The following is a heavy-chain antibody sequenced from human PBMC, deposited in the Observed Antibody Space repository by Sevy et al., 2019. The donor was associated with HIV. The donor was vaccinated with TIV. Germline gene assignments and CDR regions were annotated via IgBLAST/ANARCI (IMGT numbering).Heavy chain of an antibody. CDR2: ISAYNGST. V-gene: IGHV1-18*01. CDR3: ARGRGDTSGYKYLRH. D-gene: IGHD3-22*01. J-gene: IGHJ4*02. Sequence: ASVKVSCKASGYTFPNYGINWVRQAPGQGLEWMGWISAYNGSTNYAQNLQGRVTMTTDTSTITAYMELRSLRSDDTAVYYCARGRGDTSGYKYLRHWGQGTLVTVSS. CDR1: GYTFPNYG.